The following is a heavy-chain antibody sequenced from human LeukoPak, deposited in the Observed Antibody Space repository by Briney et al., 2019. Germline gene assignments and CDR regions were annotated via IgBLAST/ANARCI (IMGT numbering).Heavy chain of an antibody. Sequence: PSETLSLTCTVSGGSMSSYYWSWIRQPPGKGLEWIGYIYYSGSTNYNPSLKSRITISADTSKTQFSLKLSSVTAADTAVYYCARDRRGTSCYDYWGQGTLVTVSS. CDR3: ARDRRGTSCYDY. V-gene: IGHV4-59*01. CDR1: GGSMSSYY. D-gene: IGHD2-2*01. CDR2: IYYSGST. J-gene: IGHJ4*02.